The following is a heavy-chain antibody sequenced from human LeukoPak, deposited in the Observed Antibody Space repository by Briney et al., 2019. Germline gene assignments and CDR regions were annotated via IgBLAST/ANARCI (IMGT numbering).Heavy chain of an antibody. J-gene: IGHJ4*02. CDR2: ISSSSYI. V-gene: IGHV3-21*01. D-gene: IGHD5-12*01. Sequence: GGSLRLSCAASGFSFSSYSMNWARQAPGKGLEWVSSISSSSYIYYADSVKGRFTISRDNAKNSLYLQMNSLRAEDTAVYYCARDNSGYGTDYWGQGTLVTVSS. CDR1: GFSFSSYS. CDR3: ARDNSGYGTDY.